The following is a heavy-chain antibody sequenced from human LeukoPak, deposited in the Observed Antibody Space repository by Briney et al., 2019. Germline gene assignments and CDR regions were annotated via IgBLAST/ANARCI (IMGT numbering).Heavy chain of an antibody. CDR2: IYPDDSNT. D-gene: IGHD6-13*01. Sequence: GESLQISCKDSGYIFTSYWIGWVRQMPGKGLEWMGIIYPDDSNTKYSPSFQGQVTISADKSISTAYLQWSSLKASDTAMYYCARAAAGTFWFDPWGQGTLVTVSS. CDR1: GYIFTSYW. CDR3: ARAAAGTFWFDP. V-gene: IGHV5-51*01. J-gene: IGHJ5*02.